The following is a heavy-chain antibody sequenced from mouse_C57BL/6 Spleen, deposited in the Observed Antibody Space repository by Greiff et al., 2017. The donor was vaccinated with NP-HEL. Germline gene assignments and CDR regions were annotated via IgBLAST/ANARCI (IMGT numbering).Heavy chain of an antibody. Sequence: EVHLVESGGGLVKPGGSLKLSCAASGFTFSSYAMSWVRQTPEKRLEWVATISAGGSYTYYPDNVKGRCTISRDNAKNNLYLQMSHLKSEDTAMYYCARGGYGSSIYYAMDYWGQGTSVTVSS. J-gene: IGHJ4*01. V-gene: IGHV5-4*01. CDR3: ARGGYGSSIYYAMDY. D-gene: IGHD1-1*01. CDR2: ISAGGSYT. CDR1: GFTFSSYA.